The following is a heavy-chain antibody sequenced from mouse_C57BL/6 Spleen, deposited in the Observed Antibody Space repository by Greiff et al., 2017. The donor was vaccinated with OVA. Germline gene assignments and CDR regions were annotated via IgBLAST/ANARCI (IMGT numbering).Heavy chain of an antibody. J-gene: IGHJ4*01. V-gene: IGHV1-64*01. D-gene: IGHD2-4*01. Sequence: QVQLQQPGAELVKPGASVKLSCKASGYTFTSYWMHWVKQRPGQGLEWIGMIHPNSGSTNYNEKFKSKATLTVDTSSSTAYMQLSSLTSEDSAVYYCARLGDYDVGDYWGQGTSVTVSS. CDR3: ARLGDYDVGDY. CDR2: IHPNSGST. CDR1: GYTFTSYW.